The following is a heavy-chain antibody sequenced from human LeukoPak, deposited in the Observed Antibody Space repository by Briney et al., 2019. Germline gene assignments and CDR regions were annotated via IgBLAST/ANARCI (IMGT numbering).Heavy chain of an antibody. J-gene: IGHJ6*03. CDR2: IYPGDSDT. Sequence: GESLKISCKGSGYSFTSYWIGWVRQMPGKGLEWMGNIYPGDSDTRYSPSFQGQVTISADKSISTAYLQWSSLKASDTAMYYCARIGTDYYYYMDVWGKGTTVTVSS. D-gene: IGHD1-1*01. CDR3: ARIGTDYYYYMDV. V-gene: IGHV5-51*01. CDR1: GYSFTSYW.